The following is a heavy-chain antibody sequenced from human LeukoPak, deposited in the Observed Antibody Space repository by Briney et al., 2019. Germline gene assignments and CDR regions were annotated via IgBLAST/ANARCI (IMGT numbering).Heavy chain of an antibody. Sequence: GESLKISCKASGYTFTSYDINWARQATGQGLEWMGWMNPNSGNTGYAQKFQGRVTMTRNTSISTAYMELSSLRSEDTAVYYCARFAVPGIGGGEYYYYMDVWGKGTTVTISS. CDR1: GYTFTSYD. D-gene: IGHD2-21*01. J-gene: IGHJ6*03. CDR3: ARFAVPGIGGGEYYYYMDV. V-gene: IGHV1-8*01. CDR2: MNPNSGNT.